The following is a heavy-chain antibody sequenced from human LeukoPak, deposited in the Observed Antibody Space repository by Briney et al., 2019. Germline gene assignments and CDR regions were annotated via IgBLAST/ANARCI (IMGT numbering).Heavy chain of an antibody. D-gene: IGHD1-20*01. J-gene: IGHJ4*02. CDR3: ARRITGTLAPIDY. CDR2: IYYSGST. CDR1: GGSISSYY. V-gene: IGHV4-59*12. Sequence: PSETLSLTCTVSGGSISSYYWSWIRQPPGKGLEWIGYIYYSGSTNYNPSLKSRATISVDKSKNQFSLKLNSVTAADTAVYYCARRITGTLAPIDYWGQGTLVTVSS.